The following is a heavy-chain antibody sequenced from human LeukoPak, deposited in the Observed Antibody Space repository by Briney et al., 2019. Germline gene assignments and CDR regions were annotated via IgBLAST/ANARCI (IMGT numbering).Heavy chain of an antibody. CDR1: GYTFTSYD. CDR2: MNPNSGNT. J-gene: IGHJ5*02. D-gene: IGHD3-3*01. V-gene: IGHV1-8*03. CDR3: ARERSITIFGTSRDGFDP. Sequence: ASVKVSCKASGYTFTSYDINWVRQATGQGLEWMGWMNPNSGNTGYAQKFQGRVTITRNTSISTAYMELSSLRSEDTAVYYCARERSITIFGTSRDGFDPWGQGTLVTVSS.